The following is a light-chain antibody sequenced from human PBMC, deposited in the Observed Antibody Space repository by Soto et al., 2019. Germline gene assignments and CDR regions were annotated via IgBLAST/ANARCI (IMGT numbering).Light chain of an antibody. J-gene: IGLJ3*02. CDR1: SSNIGAGYD. V-gene: IGLV1-40*01. CDR3: QSYDSSLSGSV. CDR2: GSI. Sequence: QSVLTQPPSVSGAPGQRVTLSCTGSSSNIGAGYDVHWYQQLPGTAPKLLIYGSINRPSGVPDRFSGSKSGTSASLAIIGLRTEDEADYYCQSYDSSLSGSVFGGGTKVTVL.